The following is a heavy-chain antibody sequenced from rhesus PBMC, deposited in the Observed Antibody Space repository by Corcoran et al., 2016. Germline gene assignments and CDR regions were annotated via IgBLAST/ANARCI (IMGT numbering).Heavy chain of an antibody. Sequence: QVQLQQWVEGLVKPSATLSLTCAVYGVSISGYYYWIWIRPPPGKRVEWIGYIYGNSASKNYNPSLKKRVTNSKDTSKNQCAVKVSAVTAAGTAVYDCARKVNDGGYFDYWGQGVLVTVSA. V-gene: IGHV4-73*01. CDR1: GVSISGYYY. CDR3: ARKVNDGGYFDY. CDR2: IYGNSASK. J-gene: IGHJ4*01. D-gene: IGHD1-14*01.